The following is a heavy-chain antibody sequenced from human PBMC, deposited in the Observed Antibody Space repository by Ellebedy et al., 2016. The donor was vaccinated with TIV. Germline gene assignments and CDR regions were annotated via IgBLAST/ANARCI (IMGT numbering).Heavy chain of an antibody. D-gene: IGHD3-10*01. Sequence: PGGSLRLSCAASGFTFSSYLMNWVRQAPGKGLEWVAVIWYDGSNTHYADSVKGRFTISRDNSKNTVFLQMNSLRAEDTAVYYCARHFYGLGSYSWFDPWGQGTLVTVSS. CDR1: GFTFSSYL. CDR2: IWYDGSNT. V-gene: IGHV3-33*01. J-gene: IGHJ5*02. CDR3: ARHFYGLGSYSWFDP.